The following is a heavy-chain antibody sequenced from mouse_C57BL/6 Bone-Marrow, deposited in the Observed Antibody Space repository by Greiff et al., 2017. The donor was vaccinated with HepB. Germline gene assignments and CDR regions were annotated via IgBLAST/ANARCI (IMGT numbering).Heavy chain of an antibody. CDR3: ARRGFAY. J-gene: IGHJ3*01. CDR2: ISSGGDYI. V-gene: IGHV5S21*01. Sequence: VESGEGLVKPGESLKLSCAASGFTFSSYAMSWVRQTPEKRLEWVAYISSGGDYIYYADTVKGRFTISRGNAKNTLFLQMTSLRSEDTAMYYCARRGFAYWGQGTLVTVSA. CDR1: GFTFSSYA.